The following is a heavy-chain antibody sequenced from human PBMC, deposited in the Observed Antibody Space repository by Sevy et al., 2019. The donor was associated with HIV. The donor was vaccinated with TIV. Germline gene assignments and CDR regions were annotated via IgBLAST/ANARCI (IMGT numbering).Heavy chain of an antibody. D-gene: IGHD3-3*01. Sequence: GGSLRLSCTASGFVFSSYAMHWVRQAPGKVLEWVAFIAYDGSNKNYADSVKGRFTLSRDNSKNTLYLQMNSLGAEDTAVYYCARPRFLEWLSSAAFDIWGQGTMVTVSS. CDR2: IAYDGSNK. J-gene: IGHJ3*02. CDR3: ARPRFLEWLSSAAFDI. V-gene: IGHV3-30*04. CDR1: GFVFSSYA.